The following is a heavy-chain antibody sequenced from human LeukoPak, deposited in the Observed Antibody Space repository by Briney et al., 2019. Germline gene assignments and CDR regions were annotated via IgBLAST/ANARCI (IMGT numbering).Heavy chain of an antibody. CDR3: ARGSGWLIDY. CDR2: INQGGSEI. V-gene: IGHV3-7*01. D-gene: IGHD6-19*01. J-gene: IGHJ4*02. CDR1: GFTFSNTW. Sequence: GGSLRLSCVSSGFTFSNTWIHWVRQAPGRGLECVANINQGGSEIHYMESVKGRFIISRDDARNALSLQMSGLRAEDTAVYYCARGSGWLIDYWGQGILVTVSS.